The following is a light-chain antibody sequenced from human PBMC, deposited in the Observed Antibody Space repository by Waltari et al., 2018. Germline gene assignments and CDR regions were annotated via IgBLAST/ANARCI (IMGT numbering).Light chain of an antibody. CDR1: SSDVGNYNL. J-gene: IGLJ1*01. CDR3: CSYAGLGIYV. Sequence: QSGLTQPASVSGSPGQSITVSCTGTSSDVGNYNLVYWYQQYPGKAPKLMVYEVTKRTSGVSDRVSGSKSGNTASLTIAGLQSEDEADYYCCSYAGLGIYVFGTGTKVTVL. CDR2: EVT. V-gene: IGLV2-23*02.